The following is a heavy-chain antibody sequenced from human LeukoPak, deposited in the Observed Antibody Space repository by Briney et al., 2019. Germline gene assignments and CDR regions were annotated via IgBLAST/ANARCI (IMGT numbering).Heavy chain of an antibody. D-gene: IGHD1-14*01. CDR3: AKMGPGALTADAFDI. V-gene: IGHV5-51*01. J-gene: IGHJ3*02. CDR1: GYSFTSYW. Sequence: GESPKISCKGSGYSFTSYWIGWVRQMPGKGLEWMGNISPGDSDTRYIPSFQGQFTISADKSITTAYLQWSSLKASDTATYFCAKMGPGALTADAFDIWGQGTTVTVSS. CDR2: ISPGDSDT.